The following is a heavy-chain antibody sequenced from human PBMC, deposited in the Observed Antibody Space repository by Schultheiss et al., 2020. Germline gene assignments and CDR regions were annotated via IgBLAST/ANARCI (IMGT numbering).Heavy chain of an antibody. Sequence: GGSLRLSCAASGFTFSSYWMHWVRQAPGKGLEWVAIISYDGSNKYYADSVKGRFTISRDNSKNTLSLQVSSLRAEDTAVYYCATWGAGAYSTSPRRDYWGQGTLVTVSS. CDR3: ATWGAGAYSTSPRRDY. CDR2: ISYDGSNK. J-gene: IGHJ4*02. D-gene: IGHD6-6*01. CDR1: GFTFSSYW. V-gene: IGHV3-30*03.